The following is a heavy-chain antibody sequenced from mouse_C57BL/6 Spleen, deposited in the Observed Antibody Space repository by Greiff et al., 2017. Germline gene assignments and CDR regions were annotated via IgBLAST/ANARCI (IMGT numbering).Heavy chain of an antibody. D-gene: IGHD2-5*01. J-gene: IGHJ3*01. CDR3: ASVYYSNSFAY. V-gene: IGHV1-69*01. CDR2: IDPSDSYT. CDR1: GYTFTSYW. Sequence: QVQLKQPGAELVMPGASVKLSCKASGYTFTSYWMHWVKQRPGQGLEWIGEIDPSDSYTNYNQKFKGKSTLTVDKSSSTAYMQLSSLTSEDSAVYYCASVYYSNSFAYWGQGTLVTVSA.